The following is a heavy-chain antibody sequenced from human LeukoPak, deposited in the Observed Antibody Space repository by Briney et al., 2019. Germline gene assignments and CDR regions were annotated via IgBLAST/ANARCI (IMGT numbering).Heavy chain of an antibody. V-gene: IGHV4-30-2*01. Sequence: SQTLSLTCAVSGGSISSGGYSWSWIRQPPGKGLEWIGYIYHSGSTYYNPSLKSRVTISVDRSKNQFSLKLSSVTGADTAVYYCARDRSRGYYYGMDVWGQGTTVTVSS. D-gene: IGHD3-10*01. J-gene: IGHJ6*02. CDR2: IYHSGST. CDR1: GGSISSGGYS. CDR3: ARDRSRGYYYGMDV.